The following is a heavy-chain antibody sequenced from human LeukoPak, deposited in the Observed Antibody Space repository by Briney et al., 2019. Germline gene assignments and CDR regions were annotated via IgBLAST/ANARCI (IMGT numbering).Heavy chain of an antibody. CDR2: IRGYNGNT. J-gene: IGHJ4*02. Sequence: ASVKVSCKASGYTFTNYGINWERRAPGQGLERMGRIRGYNGNTDYAQKFQDRVTVTTDTSTNTAYLDLRSLRSDDTAVYYCARWAYGPGENHLDSWGQGTRVTVSS. CDR1: GYTFTNYG. V-gene: IGHV1-18*01. CDR3: ARWAYGPGENHLDS. D-gene: IGHD3-10*01.